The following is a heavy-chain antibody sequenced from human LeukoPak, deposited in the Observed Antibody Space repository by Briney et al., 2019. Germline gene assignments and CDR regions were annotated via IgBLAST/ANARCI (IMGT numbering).Heavy chain of an antibody. D-gene: IGHD2-21*02. Sequence: SETLSLTCTVSGGSISSHYWSWIRQPPGKGLEWIGYIYYSGSTNYNPSLKGRVTISVDTSKNQFSLKLSSVTAADTAVYYCARVSPYCGGDCYHDYWGQGTLVTVSS. CDR2: IYYSGST. CDR1: GGSISSHY. CDR3: ARVSPYCGGDCYHDY. J-gene: IGHJ4*02. V-gene: IGHV4-59*11.